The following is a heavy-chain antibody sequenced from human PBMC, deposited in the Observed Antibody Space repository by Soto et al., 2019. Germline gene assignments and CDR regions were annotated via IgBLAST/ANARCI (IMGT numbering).Heavy chain of an antibody. Sequence: QVQLVQSGAEVKKPGASVKVSCKASGYTFTSYAMHWVRQAPGQRLEWMGWINAGNGNTIYSQKFQGRVTITRDTSAGTAYMELSCLRSEDTAVYYCARGGVAGTDYRGQGTLVTVSS. CDR2: INAGNGNT. CDR3: ARGGVAGTDY. V-gene: IGHV1-3*01. CDR1: GYTFTSYA. J-gene: IGHJ4*02. D-gene: IGHD6-19*01.